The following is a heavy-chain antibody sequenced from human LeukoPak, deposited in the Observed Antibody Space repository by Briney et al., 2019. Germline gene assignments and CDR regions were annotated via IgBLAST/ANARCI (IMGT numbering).Heavy chain of an antibody. CDR3: ARVGDLRGVISWFDP. V-gene: IGHV4-30-4*01. Sequence: SQTLSLTCSVSGGSISSGDHYWSWIRQPPGKGLEWIGYMHYSGSTYYNPSLKSRLTTSVDTSKSQFSLKLSSVTAADTAVYYCARVGDLRGVISWFDPWGQGTLVTVSS. CDR1: GGSISSGDHY. J-gene: IGHJ5*02. D-gene: IGHD3-10*01. CDR2: MHYSGST.